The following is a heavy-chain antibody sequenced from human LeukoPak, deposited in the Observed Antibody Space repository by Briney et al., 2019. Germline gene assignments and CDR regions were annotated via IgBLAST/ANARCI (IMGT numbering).Heavy chain of an antibody. V-gene: IGHV3-48*03. Sequence: GGPLRLSCAASGFTFSSYEMNWARQAPGKGLEWVSYISSGSTIYYADSVKGRFTISRDNAKNSLYLQMNSLRAEDTAVYYCARNYRGGDYWGQGTLVTVSS. D-gene: IGHD1-7*01. CDR1: GFTFSSYE. CDR3: ARNYRGGDY. J-gene: IGHJ4*02. CDR2: ISSGSTI.